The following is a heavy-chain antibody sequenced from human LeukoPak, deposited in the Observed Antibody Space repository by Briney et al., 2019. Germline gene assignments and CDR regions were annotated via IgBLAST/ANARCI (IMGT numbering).Heavy chain of an antibody. CDR3: AKAAGIVVDAFDI. CDR1: GFTFDDYD. Sequence: GGSLRLSCAASGFTFDDYDMSWVRQTPGKGLEWVSGTNWDGGRTGYADSVKGRFTISRDNAKNSLYLQMNSLRVEDTAVYYCAKAAGIVVDAFDIWGQGTMVTVSS. V-gene: IGHV3-20*04. CDR2: TNWDGGRT. D-gene: IGHD2-21*01. J-gene: IGHJ3*02.